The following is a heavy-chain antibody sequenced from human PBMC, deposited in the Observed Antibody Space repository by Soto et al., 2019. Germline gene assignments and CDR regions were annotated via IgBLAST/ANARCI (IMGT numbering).Heavy chain of an antibody. CDR1: GFTFSSYG. Sequence: QVQLVESGGGVVQPGRSLRLSCAASGFTFSSYGMHWVRQAPGKGLEWVAVISYDGSNKYYADSVKGRFTISRDNSKNTLYLQMNSLRAEDTAVYYCAKEGSGWYYAFDIWGQGKMVTVSS. CDR2: ISYDGSNK. V-gene: IGHV3-30*18. CDR3: AKEGSGWYYAFDI. J-gene: IGHJ3*02. D-gene: IGHD6-19*01.